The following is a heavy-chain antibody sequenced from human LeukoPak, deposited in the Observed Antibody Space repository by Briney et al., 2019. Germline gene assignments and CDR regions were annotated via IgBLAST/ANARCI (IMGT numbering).Heavy chain of an antibody. CDR1: GGTFSSYA. CDR2: IIPIFGTA. V-gene: IGHV1-69*05. Sequence: SVKVSCKASGGTFSSYAISWVRQAPGQGREWMGRIIPIFGTANYAQKFQGRVTITTHQSTSTAYMELSSLRSEDTAVYYCARDTPSSGYPTPFDYWGQGTLVTVSS. J-gene: IGHJ4*02. D-gene: IGHD3-22*01. CDR3: ARDTPSSGYPTPFDY.